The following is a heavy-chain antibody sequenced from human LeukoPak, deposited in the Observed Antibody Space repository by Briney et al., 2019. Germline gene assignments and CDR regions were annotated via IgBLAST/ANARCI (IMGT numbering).Heavy chain of an antibody. Sequence: SETLSLTCTVSGGSISSSSYYWGWIRQPPGKGLEWIGSIYYSGSTYYNPSLKSRVTISVDTSKNQSSLKLSSVTAADTAVYYCARHDLYSRNFDYWGQGTLVTVSS. J-gene: IGHJ4*02. CDR3: ARHDLYSRNFDY. CDR2: IYYSGST. V-gene: IGHV4-39*01. CDR1: GGSISSSSYY. D-gene: IGHD6-13*01.